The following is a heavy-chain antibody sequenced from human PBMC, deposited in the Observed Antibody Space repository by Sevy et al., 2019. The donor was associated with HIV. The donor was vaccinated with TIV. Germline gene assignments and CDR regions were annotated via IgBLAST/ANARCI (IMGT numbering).Heavy chain of an antibody. V-gene: IGHV3-21*01. CDR1: GFTFSSYS. Sequence: GGSLRLSCAASGFTFSSYSMNWVRQAPGKGLEWVSSISSSSSYIYYADSVKGRLTISRDNAKNSLYLQMNSLRAEDTAVYYCARDYFSGSYYLYYYYGMDVWGQGTTVTVSS. CDR2: ISSSSSYI. D-gene: IGHD1-26*01. J-gene: IGHJ6*02. CDR3: ARDYFSGSYYLYYYYGMDV.